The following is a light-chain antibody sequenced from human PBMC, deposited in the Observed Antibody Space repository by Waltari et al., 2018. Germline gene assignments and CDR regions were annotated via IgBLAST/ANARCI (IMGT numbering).Light chain of an antibody. Sequence: SSELTQDPAVSVALGQTVRITCQGDSLRSCYATWYQQKAGQGPIHVMYGKNNRPSGIPGVFSGSSSGNKASLTIAGAQAEDEADYYCHCRDTSGTHWVFGGGTKLTVL. CDR3: HCRDTSGTHWV. CDR1: SLRSCY. J-gene: IGLJ3*02. CDR2: GKN. V-gene: IGLV3-19*01.